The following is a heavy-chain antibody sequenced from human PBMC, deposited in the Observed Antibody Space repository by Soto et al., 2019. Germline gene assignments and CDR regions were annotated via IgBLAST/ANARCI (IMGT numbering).Heavy chain of an antibody. CDR2: IIPIFGTA. Sequence: QVQLVQSGAEVLKPGSSVRVYCKASGGSFNRHTISWVRQAPGQGLEWMGGIIPIFGTANHAQKFQGRVTIIADESTSTVYMELSSLRSDDTAIYYCARGWGYDSTDYYYAYWGQGTLVIVSS. CDR3: ARGWGYDSTDYYYAY. V-gene: IGHV1-69*01. D-gene: IGHD3-22*01. J-gene: IGHJ4*02. CDR1: GGSFNRHT.